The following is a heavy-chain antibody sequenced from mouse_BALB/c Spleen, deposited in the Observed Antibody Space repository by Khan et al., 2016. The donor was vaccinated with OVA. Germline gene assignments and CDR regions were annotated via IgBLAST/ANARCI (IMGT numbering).Heavy chain of an antibody. J-gene: IGHJ3*01. V-gene: IGHV9-3-1*01. Sequence: QIQLVQSGPELKKPGETVKISCKASGYTLTDYGMNWVKQAPGKGLKWMGWINTYTGETTYADDFKGRFAFSLETSASTAYLQINNLKTEDTATYFCSRSNGNYWSAYWGQGTLVTVSA. CDR3: SRSNGNYWSAY. CDR1: GYTLTDYG. CDR2: INTYTGET. D-gene: IGHD2-1*01.